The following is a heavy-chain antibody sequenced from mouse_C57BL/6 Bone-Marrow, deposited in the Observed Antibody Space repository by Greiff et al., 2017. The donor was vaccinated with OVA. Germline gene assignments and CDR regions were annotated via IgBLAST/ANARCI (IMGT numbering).Heavy chain of an antibody. Sequence: VQLQQSGAELARPGASVKLSCKASGHTFTSYGISWVKQRTGQGLEWIGEIYPRSGNTYYNEKFKGKATLTADKSSSTAYMELRSLTSEDSAVYFCARVYGSSYEAWFAYWGQGTLVTVSA. V-gene: IGHV1-81*01. J-gene: IGHJ3*01. D-gene: IGHD1-1*01. CDR3: ARVYGSSYEAWFAY. CDR1: GHTFTSYG. CDR2: IYPRSGNT.